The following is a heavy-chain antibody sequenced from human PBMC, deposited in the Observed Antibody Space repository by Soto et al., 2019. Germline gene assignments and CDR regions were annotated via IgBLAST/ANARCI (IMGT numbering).Heavy chain of an antibody. J-gene: IGHJ4*02. V-gene: IGHV4-39*02. CDR3: SRERESASEH. CDR2: IYYTGTT. CDR1: GGSISSSTYH. Sequence: XETLSLTCTVSGGSISSSTYHWAWIRQPPGKGLEWIASIYYTGTTYYSPSLKSRVTISVDTSKNHFSLKLSSVTAADTAVYYCSRERESASEHWGQGTLVTVSS.